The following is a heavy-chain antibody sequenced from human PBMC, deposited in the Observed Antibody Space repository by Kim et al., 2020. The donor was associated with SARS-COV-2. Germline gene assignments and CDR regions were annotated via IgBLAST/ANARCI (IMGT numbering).Heavy chain of an antibody. V-gene: IGHV3-33*01. CDR3: ARDPSRYAFDD. Sequence: GPGKGLEWVEVIWYDGINKYYADSVEGRFTIYRAISQNAVYLQMNSLTAEGTAVYYCARDPSRYAFDDCGQGTLVTVPT. D-gene: IGHD2-2*01. J-gene: IGHJ4*02. CDR2: IWYDGINK.